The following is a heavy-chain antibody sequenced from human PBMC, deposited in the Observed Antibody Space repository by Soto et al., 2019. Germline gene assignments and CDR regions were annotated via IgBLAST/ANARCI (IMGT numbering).Heavy chain of an antibody. CDR1: GFTFSSYG. CDR2: IWYDGSNK. CDR3: ARGLSLDGMDV. J-gene: IGHJ6*02. Sequence: QVQLVESGGGVVQPGRSLRLSCAASGFTFSSYGMHWVRQAPGKGLEWVAVIWYDGSNKYYADSVKGRFTISRDNSKNTLYLQMNSLRAEDTAVYYGARGLSLDGMDVWGQGTTVTVSS. D-gene: IGHD3-10*01. V-gene: IGHV3-33*01.